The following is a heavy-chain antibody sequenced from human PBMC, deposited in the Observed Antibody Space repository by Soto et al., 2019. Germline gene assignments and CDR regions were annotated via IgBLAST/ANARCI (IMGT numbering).Heavy chain of an antibody. CDR3: VKRGRTWGAFVF. D-gene: IGHD3-16*01. J-gene: IGHJ3*01. Sequence: VQLLESGGDLVQPGGSLRLSCVASGFILNKYAMSWVRQAPGKGLEWVSTIGGTDGDSDGVPWYEDSVKGRFAISRDSFANTLFPNRDNLRAEDSALYYCVKRGRTWGAFVFRGQGTTVVVSS. V-gene: IGHV3-23*01. CDR2: IGGTDGDSDGVP. CDR1: GFILNKYA.